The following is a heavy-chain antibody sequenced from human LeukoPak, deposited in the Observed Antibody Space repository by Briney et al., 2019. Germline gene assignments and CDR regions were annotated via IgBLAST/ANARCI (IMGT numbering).Heavy chain of an antibody. V-gene: IGHV3-23*01. CDR3: AKVSAAEYYFDY. CDR1: GFTFSDYA. D-gene: IGHD2-2*01. CDR2: FSGTGGYI. Sequence: GGSLRLSCAASGFTFSDYAMSWVRQAPGKGLEWVSAFSGTGGYIYYADSVKGRFTVSRDNSKSTLYLQMNSLMAEDTAVYYCAKVSAAEYYFDYWGQGTLVTVSS. J-gene: IGHJ4*02.